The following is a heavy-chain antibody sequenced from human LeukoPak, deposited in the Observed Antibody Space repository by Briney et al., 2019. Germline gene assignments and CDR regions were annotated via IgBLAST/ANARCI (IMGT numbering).Heavy chain of an antibody. D-gene: IGHD5-24*01. CDR2: IYYSGST. J-gene: IGHJ4*02. Sequence: SETLSLTCTVSGGSISSYYWSWIRQPPGKGLEWIGYIYYSGSTNYSPSLESRVTISLDTSKNQFSLKLSSVTAADTAIYYCARGRDEYKGGNYWGQGTLVTVSS. CDR1: GGSISSYY. CDR3: ARGRDEYKGGNY. V-gene: IGHV4-59*12.